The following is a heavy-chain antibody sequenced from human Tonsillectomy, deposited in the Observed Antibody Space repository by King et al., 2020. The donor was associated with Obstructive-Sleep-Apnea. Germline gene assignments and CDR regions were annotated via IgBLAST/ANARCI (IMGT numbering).Heavy chain of an antibody. J-gene: IGHJ6*02. CDR2: ISYSGSS. Sequence: QLQESGPRLVKPSETLSLTCTVSGGSISSTSYYWGWIRQPPGKGLEWIGSISYSGSSYYNASLKSRVAISVDMAKNQFSLKVSSVTAADTAVYYCASYYGMDVWGQGTTVTVSS. CDR3: ASYYGMDV. V-gene: IGHV4-39*07. CDR1: GGSISSTSYY.